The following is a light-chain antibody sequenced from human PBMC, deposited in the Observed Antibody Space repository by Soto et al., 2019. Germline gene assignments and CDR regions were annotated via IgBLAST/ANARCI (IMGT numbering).Light chain of an antibody. CDR1: QSVGTF. Sequence: ETVLTQSPATLSLSPGERATLSCRASQSVGTFLAWYQQKPGQAPRLLIYHASNRATGIPARFSGSGSGTNFTLTISSLEPEDFATYYCQQSYSFPLTFGGGTEVVIE. CDR3: QQSYSFPLT. CDR2: HAS. V-gene: IGKV3-11*01. J-gene: IGKJ4*01.